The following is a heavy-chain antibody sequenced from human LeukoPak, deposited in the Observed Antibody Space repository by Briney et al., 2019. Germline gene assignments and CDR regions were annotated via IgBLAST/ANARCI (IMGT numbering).Heavy chain of an antibody. Sequence: SETLSLTCTVSGGSISSSSYYWGWIRQPPGKGLEWIGSIYYSGSTYYNPSLKSRVTISVDTSKNQFSLKLSSVTAADTAVYYCARAQDYYDSSGYSQHFDYWGQGTLVTVSS. CDR2: IYYSGST. D-gene: IGHD3-22*01. CDR3: ARAQDYYDSSGYSQHFDY. CDR1: GGSISSSSYY. V-gene: IGHV4-39*07. J-gene: IGHJ4*02.